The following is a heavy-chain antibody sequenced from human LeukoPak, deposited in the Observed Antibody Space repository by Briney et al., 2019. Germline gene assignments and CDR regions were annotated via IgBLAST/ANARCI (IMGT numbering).Heavy chain of an antibody. CDR1: GFTVSSNY. CDR3: AKESYYDFWSGSFDY. V-gene: IGHV3-53*01. Sequence: GGSLRLSCAASGFTVSSNYMSWVRQAPGKGLEWVSVIYSGGSTYYADSVKGRFTISRDNSKNTLYLQMSSLRAEDTAVYYCAKESYYDFWSGSFDYWGQGTLVTVSS. CDR2: IYSGGST. J-gene: IGHJ4*02. D-gene: IGHD3-3*01.